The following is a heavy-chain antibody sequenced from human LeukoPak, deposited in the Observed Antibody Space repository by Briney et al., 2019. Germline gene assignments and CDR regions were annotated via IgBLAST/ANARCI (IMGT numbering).Heavy chain of an antibody. D-gene: IGHD4-23*01. CDR1: GFTFSTYA. V-gene: IGHV3-23*01. Sequence: GGSLRLSCSASGFTFSTYAMSWVRQAPGKGLEWVSAISGSGGSTYYADSVKGRFTISRDNSKNTLYLQMNSLRAEDTAVYYCAKFVTTVVYQYCFDYWGQGTLVTVSS. CDR2: ISGSGGST. J-gene: IGHJ4*02. CDR3: AKFVTTVVYQYCFDY.